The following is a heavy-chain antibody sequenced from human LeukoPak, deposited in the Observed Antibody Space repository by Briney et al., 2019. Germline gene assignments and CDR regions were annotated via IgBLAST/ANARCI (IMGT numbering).Heavy chain of an antibody. CDR2: IHYSGNI. J-gene: IGHJ3*02. Sequence: KASETLSLTCTVSGGSVSSYYWSWIRQPPGKGLGWIGHIHYSGNINYNPSLKSRVTMSLDTSENHSSLKVNSVTAADTAVYYCARHAGNYGGAFDIWGQGTTVTVSS. V-gene: IGHV4-59*02. CDR3: ARHAGNYGGAFDI. D-gene: IGHD3-16*01. CDR1: GGSVSSYY.